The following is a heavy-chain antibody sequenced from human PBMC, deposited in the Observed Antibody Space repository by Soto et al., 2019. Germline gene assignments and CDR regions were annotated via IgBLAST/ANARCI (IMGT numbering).Heavy chain of an antibody. CDR2: ISWDGGST. D-gene: IGHD3-22*01. Sequence: ESGGVVVQPGGSLRLSCAASGFTFDDYTMHWVRQAPGKGLEWVSLISWDGGSTYYADSVKGRFTISRDNSKNSLYLQMNSLRTEDTALYYCAKERVDYYDSSGYWDYWGQGTLVTVSS. J-gene: IGHJ4*02. CDR3: AKERVDYYDSSGYWDY. V-gene: IGHV3-43*01. CDR1: GFTFDDYT.